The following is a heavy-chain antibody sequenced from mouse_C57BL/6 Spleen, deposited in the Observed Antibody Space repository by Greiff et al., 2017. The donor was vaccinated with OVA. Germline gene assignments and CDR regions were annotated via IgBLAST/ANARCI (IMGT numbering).Heavy chain of an antibody. J-gene: IGHJ2*01. V-gene: IGHV1-59*01. CDR2: IDTSDSYT. Sequence: VQLQQPGAELVRPGTSVKLSCKASGYTFTSYWMHWVQQRPGQGLEWIGVIDTSDSYTNYTPKFKGKATLTVDTSSGTAYMQLSSLTSEDSAVYYSARDYGSSYDCYWGQGTTLTVSS. CDR1: GYTFTSYW. CDR3: ARDYGSSYDCY. D-gene: IGHD1-1*01.